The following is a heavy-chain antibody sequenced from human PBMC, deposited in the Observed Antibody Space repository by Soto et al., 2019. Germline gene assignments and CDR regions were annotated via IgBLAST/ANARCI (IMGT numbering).Heavy chain of an antibody. V-gene: IGHV3-11*01. CDR3: AREMLRYYGQSDY. Sequence: QVQLVESGGGLVKPGGSLRLSCAASGFRFSDYYMDWFRQAPGRGLEWVSCISSGGGDSEHYADYVKGRFTISRDNAQNSMYLQMNSLRAEDTAVYYCAREMLRYYGQSDYWGQGTLVTVSS. CDR2: ISSGGGDSE. J-gene: IGHJ4*02. D-gene: IGHD3-3*01. CDR1: GFRFSDYY.